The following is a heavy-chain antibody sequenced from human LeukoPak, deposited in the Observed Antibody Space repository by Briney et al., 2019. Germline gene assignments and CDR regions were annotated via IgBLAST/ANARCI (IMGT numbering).Heavy chain of an antibody. V-gene: IGHV3-30*02. CDR2: IRYEGSNK. Sequence: GGSLRLSRAASGFTFSSYGMHWVRQAPGKGLEWVAFIRYEGSNKYYADSVKGRFTISRDNSKNTLYLQMNSLRAEDTAVYYCAKEGPHSGSYPDAFDIWGQGTMVTVSS. CDR1: GFTFSSYG. J-gene: IGHJ3*02. D-gene: IGHD1-26*01. CDR3: AKEGPHSGSYPDAFDI.